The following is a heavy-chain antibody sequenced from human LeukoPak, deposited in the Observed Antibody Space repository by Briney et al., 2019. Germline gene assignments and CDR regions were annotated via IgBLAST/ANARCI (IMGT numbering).Heavy chain of an antibody. D-gene: IGHD6-19*01. CDR3: AAQPGIAVAGAHWFDP. Sequence: SVKVSCKASGFTFTSSAMQWVRQARGQRLEWRGWIVVGSGNTNYAQKFQERVTITRDMSTSTAYMELSSLRSEDTAVYYCAAQPGIAVAGAHWFDPWGQGTLVTVSS. CDR2: IVVGSGNT. V-gene: IGHV1-58*02. CDR1: GFTFTSSA. J-gene: IGHJ5*02.